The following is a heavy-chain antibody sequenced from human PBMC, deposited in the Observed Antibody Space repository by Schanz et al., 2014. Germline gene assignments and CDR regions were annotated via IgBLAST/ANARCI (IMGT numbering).Heavy chain of an antibody. J-gene: IGHJ6*02. CDR1: GGTLDTYK. V-gene: IGHV1-69*02. Sequence: QDQLLQSGAAVKKPGSSVRVSFKASGGTLDTYKIAWVRQVPGQGLEWMGRIIPFLAVSNYAQDFQGRVTFTADRATSTVHMDLRSLRSEDTGLYYCARAGRGYAYPLNSYPMDVWGQGTTVIVSS. CDR3: ARAGRGYAYPLNSYPMDV. D-gene: IGHD3-16*01. CDR2: IIPFLAVS.